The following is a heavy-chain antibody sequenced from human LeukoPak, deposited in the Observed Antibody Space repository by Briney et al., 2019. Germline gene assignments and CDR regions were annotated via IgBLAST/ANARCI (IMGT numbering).Heavy chain of an antibody. CDR3: AKGQNFLYYCYALDV. CDR2: ISGSGGST. J-gene: IGHJ6*02. V-gene: IGHV3-23*01. CDR1: GITFSRYA. Sequence: HTGGPLRLSCAASGITFSRYAMTWVRKAPGKGLEWVSCISGSGGSTYYADSVRGRFTISRDNSKNTVDLQMNGLRAEDTAVYYCAKGQNFLYYCYALDVWGQGTTVTVSS.